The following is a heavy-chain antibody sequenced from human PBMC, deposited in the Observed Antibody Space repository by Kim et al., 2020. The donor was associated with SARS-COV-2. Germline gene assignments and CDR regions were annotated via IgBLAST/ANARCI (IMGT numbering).Heavy chain of an antibody. Sequence: PSLTSRVTISVDTSKNQFSLKLRSVPAAATAVYYCARGLRSLVGYYFDYWGQGTLVTVSS. J-gene: IGHJ4*02. V-gene: IGHV4-34*01. D-gene: IGHD1-26*01. CDR3: ARGLRSLVGYYFDY.